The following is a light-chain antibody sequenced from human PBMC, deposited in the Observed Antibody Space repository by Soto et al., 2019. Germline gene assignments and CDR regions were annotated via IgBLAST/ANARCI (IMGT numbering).Light chain of an antibody. CDR2: EVS. Sequence: QSAPTQPPSASGSPGQSVTISCTGTSSDVGGYNYVAWYQQHPGKAPKLMIYEVSKRPSGVPDRFSGSKSGNTASLTVSGLQAEDEADYYCSSYAGITVVFGGGTKLTVL. CDR1: SSDVGGYNY. J-gene: IGLJ2*01. V-gene: IGLV2-8*01. CDR3: SSYAGITVV.